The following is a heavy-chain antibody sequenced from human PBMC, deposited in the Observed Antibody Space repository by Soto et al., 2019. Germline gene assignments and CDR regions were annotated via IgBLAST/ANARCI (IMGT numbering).Heavy chain of an antibody. Sequence: EVLLVQSGGRLVKPGGSLRLSCAASGFTFKNAWMSWIRQTPGKGLEWVARMKSKTDGGAPNYAAPARGRFTISRDDSKTTFYLQMNSLKTEDTAIYYCTTAYGDYMRGYDFDYWGPGTRVTVSS. V-gene: IGHV3-15*01. CDR3: TTAYGDYMRGYDFDY. CDR2: MKSKTDGGAP. J-gene: IGHJ4*02. D-gene: IGHD4-17*01. CDR1: GFTFKNAW.